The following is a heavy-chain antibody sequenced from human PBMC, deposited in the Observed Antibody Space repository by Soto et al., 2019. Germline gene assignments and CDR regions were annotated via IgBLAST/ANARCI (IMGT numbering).Heavy chain of an antibody. CDR2: IKDGGVT. CDR1: GGSLTGYY. J-gene: IGHJ4*02. CDR3: ARGQEGIVATH. Sequence: QVQLQQWGAGLLKPSETLSLTCAVNGGSLTGYYWSWIRQPPGKGLELIGEIKDGGVTNYSPSLKSRVTMSADTSKNQLSLKLNSVTAADTAVYYCARGQEGIVATHWDQGTLVTVSS. V-gene: IGHV4-34*01. D-gene: IGHD5-12*01.